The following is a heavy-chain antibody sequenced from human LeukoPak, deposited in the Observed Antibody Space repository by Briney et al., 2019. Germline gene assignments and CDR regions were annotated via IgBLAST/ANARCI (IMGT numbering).Heavy chain of an antibody. V-gene: IGHV1-2*02. J-gene: IGHJ4*02. Sequence: ASVKVSCKASGYTFSGYYIFWVRRAPGQGLEWMGWINPNSGGTNYAQKFQGRVTMTRDTSISTAYMELSRLRSDDTAVYYCARDHPGYSGYDHDYWGQGTLVTVSS. CDR3: ARDHPGYSGYDHDY. D-gene: IGHD5-12*01. CDR2: INPNSGGT. CDR1: GYTFSGYY.